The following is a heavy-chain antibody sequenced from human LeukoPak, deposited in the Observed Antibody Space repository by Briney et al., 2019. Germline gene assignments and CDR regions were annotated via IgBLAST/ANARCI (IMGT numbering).Heavy chain of an antibody. Sequence: GASVKVSCKASGGTFSSYAISWVRQAPGQGLEWMGIIYPGDSDTRYSPSFQGQVTISADKSISTAYLQWSSLKASDTAMYYCARLPDRTQFDYWGQGTLVTVSS. V-gene: IGHV5-51*01. J-gene: IGHJ4*02. D-gene: IGHD2-15*01. CDR1: GGTFSSYA. CDR2: IYPGDSDT. CDR3: ARLPDRTQFDY.